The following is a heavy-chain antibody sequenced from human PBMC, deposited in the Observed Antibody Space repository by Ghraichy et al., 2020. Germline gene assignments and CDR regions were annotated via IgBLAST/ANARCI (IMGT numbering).Heavy chain of an antibody. CDR3: TTISGYGDFRL. V-gene: IGHV3-15*01. CDR2: SKSKTDGGTT. J-gene: IGHJ4*02. Sequence: LSLTCAASGFTFSNAWMTWVRQAPGEGLEWVGRSKSKTDGGTTDYAAPVKGRFTISRDDSKNTQYLQMNSLKSEDTAVYYCTTISGYGDFRLWGQGTLVTVSS. CDR1: GFTFSNAW. D-gene: IGHD4-17*01.